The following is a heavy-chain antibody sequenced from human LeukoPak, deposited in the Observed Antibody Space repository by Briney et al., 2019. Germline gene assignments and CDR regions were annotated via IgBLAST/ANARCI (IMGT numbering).Heavy chain of an antibody. CDR2: ISDRGDRT. D-gene: IGHD3-22*01. CDR3: ARVADYYDSSGYQLGYFDY. Sequence: PGGSLRLSCAASGFTFSDYAMSWVRQAPGKGLEWVSAISDRGDRTWDADSVKGRFTISRDNSKNTLYLQMNSLRAEDTAVYYCARVADYYDSSGYQLGYFDYWGQGTLVTVSS. J-gene: IGHJ4*02. V-gene: IGHV3-23*01. CDR1: GFTFSDYA.